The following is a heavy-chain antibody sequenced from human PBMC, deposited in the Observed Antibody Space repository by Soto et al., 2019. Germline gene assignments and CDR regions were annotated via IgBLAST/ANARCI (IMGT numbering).Heavy chain of an antibody. V-gene: IGHV1-8*01. CDR3: ARGRGSSSWQPSWY. CDR1: GYTFTSYD. D-gene: IGHD6-13*01. Sequence: GSVKVSCKASGYTFTSYDINWVRQATGQGLEWMGWMNPNSGNTGYAQKFQGRVTMTRNTSISTAYMELSSLRSEDTAVYYCARGRGSSSWQPSWYWGQGTLVTVSS. CDR2: MNPNSGNT. J-gene: IGHJ4*02.